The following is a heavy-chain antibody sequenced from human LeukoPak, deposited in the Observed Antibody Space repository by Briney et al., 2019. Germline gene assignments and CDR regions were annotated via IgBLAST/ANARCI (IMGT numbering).Heavy chain of an antibody. D-gene: IGHD3-22*01. V-gene: IGHV3-7*01. CDR3: ARDHPYYYDTSGYWHDY. CDR2: IKQDGSAK. CDR1: GFTFSTYC. Sequence: GGSLRLSCAASGFTFSTYCMSWVRQAPGKGLEWVANIKQDGSAKYYVDSVKGRFTISRDNAKNSLYLQVNSPRAEDTAIYYCARDHPYYYDTSGYWHDYWGQGTLVTVSS. J-gene: IGHJ4*02.